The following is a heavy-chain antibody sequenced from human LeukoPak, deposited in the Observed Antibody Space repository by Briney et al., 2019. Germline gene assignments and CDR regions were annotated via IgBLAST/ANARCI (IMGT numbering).Heavy chain of an antibody. CDR3: ARVSSSSWSLFDY. CDR1: GGSISSSSYY. CDR2: IYYSGST. V-gene: IGHV4-39*07. D-gene: IGHD6-13*01. J-gene: IGHJ4*02. Sequence: SETLSLTCTVSGGSISSSSYYWGWIRQPPGKGLEWIGSIYYSGSTYYNPSLKSRVTISVDRSKNQFSLKLSSVTAADTAVYYCARVSSSSWSLFDYWGQGTLVTVSS.